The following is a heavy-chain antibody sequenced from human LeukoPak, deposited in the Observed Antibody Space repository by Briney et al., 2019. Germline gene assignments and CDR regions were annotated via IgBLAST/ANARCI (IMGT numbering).Heavy chain of an antibody. D-gene: IGHD2-21*01. CDR1: EFTFSSYW. J-gene: IGHJ6*02. CDR3: ARYCGGDCYGMDV. CDR2: IKQDGSEK. Sequence: GGSLRLSCTASEFTFSSYWMSWVRQAPGKGLEWVANIKQDGSEKDYVDSVKGRFTISRDNAKNSLYLQMNSLRAEDTAVYYCARYCGGDCYGMDVWGQGTTVTVSS. V-gene: IGHV3-7*01.